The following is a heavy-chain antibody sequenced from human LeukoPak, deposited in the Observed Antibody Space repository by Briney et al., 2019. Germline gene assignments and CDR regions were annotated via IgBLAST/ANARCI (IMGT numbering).Heavy chain of an antibody. J-gene: IGHJ4*02. D-gene: IGHD3-10*01. CDR2: ISYDDSNK. V-gene: IGHV3-30*04. CDR1: GFTFSSYA. CDR3: ARARITMVRGLDY. Sequence: PGRSLRLSCAASGFTFSSYAMHWVRQAPGKGLEWVAVISYDDSNKYYAGSVKGRFTISRDNSKNTLYLQMNSLRAEDTAVYYCARARITMVRGLDYWGQGTLVTVSS.